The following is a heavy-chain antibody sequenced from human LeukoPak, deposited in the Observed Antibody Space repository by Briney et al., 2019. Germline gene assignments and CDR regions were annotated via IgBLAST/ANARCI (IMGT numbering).Heavy chain of an antibody. V-gene: IGHV3-21*01. CDR2: ISSSSSYI. CDR3: ARGQLGSYSP. D-gene: IGHD1-1*01. J-gene: IGHJ5*02. Sequence: GGSLRLSCAASEFTFRSYAMSWVRQAPGKGLEWVSSISSSSSYIYYADSVKGRFTISRDNAKNSLYLQMNSLRAEDTAVYYCARGQLGSYSPWGQGTLVTVSS. CDR1: EFTFRSYA.